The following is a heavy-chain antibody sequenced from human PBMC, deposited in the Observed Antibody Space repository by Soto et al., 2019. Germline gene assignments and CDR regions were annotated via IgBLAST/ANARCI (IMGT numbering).Heavy chain of an antibody. CDR3: ARDLAAAGNYYYDMDV. J-gene: IGHJ6*03. D-gene: IGHD6-13*01. Sequence: ASVKVTCKAVGYSFTGYYMHWVRLAPGQGLEWMGWINPNSGGTNYAQKFQGWVTMTRDTSISTAYMELSRLRSDDTAVYYCARDLAAAGNYYYDMDVWGKGTTVSVYS. CDR2: INPNSGGT. V-gene: IGHV1-2*04. CDR1: GYSFTGYY.